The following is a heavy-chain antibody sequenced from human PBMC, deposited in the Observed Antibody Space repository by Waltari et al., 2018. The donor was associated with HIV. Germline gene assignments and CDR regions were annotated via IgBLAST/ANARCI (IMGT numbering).Heavy chain of an antibody. CDR3: AKDRSGNYYNPRFDP. CDR2: ISWNGGGI. J-gene: IGHJ5*02. V-gene: IGHV3-9*01. CDR1: GLTFDVHS. D-gene: IGHD3-10*01. Sequence: EVQLVESGGGLVMPGRSVRLSCAASGLTFDVHSMHWLRQVPGKVLEWVSGISWNGGGISYADSVKARFTISRDNAKNSLYLQMNSLRAEDTAMYYCAKDRSGNYYNPRFDPWGQGTLVTVSS.